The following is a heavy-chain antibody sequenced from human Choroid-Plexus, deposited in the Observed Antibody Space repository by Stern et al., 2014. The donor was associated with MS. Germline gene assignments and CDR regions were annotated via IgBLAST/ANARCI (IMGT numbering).Heavy chain of an antibody. D-gene: IGHD2-15*01. CDR1: GFTFSNFG. Sequence: MQLVESGGGVAQPGRPLILSCAASGFTFSNFGMHWVRQAPGKGLEWVALISYDGSDKYYADSVKGRFTIFRDKSKNTLYMHMNSLRAEDTAVYYCAKDRQWSTYFFDYWGQGSLVTVSS. J-gene: IGHJ4*02. V-gene: IGHV3-30*18. CDR2: ISYDGSDK. CDR3: AKDRQWSTYFFDY.